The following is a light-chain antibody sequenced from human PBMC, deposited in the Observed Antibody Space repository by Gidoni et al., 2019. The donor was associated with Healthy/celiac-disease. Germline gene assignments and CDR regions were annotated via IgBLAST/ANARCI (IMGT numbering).Light chain of an antibody. CDR2: GAS. J-gene: IGKJ1*01. CDR1: QSVSSN. CDR3: QQYNNWPPSWT. Sequence: EIVRTQSPATLSVSPGERATLPCRARQSVSSNLAWYQQKPGQAPRLLIYGASTRATGIPARFSGSGSGTEFTLTISSLQSEDFAVYYCQQYNNWPPSWTFGQGTKVEIK. V-gene: IGKV3-15*01.